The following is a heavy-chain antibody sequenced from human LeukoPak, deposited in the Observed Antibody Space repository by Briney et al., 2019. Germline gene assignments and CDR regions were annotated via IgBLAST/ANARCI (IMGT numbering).Heavy chain of an antibody. D-gene: IGHD2-2*01. CDR2: IYYSGSA. J-gene: IGHJ4*02. CDR3: ARTPPYCSSTSCYDFDY. V-gene: IGHV4-39*01. CDR1: GGSISSSSYY. Sequence: SETLSFTCTVSGGSISSSSYYWGWIRQPPGKGLEWIGSIYYSGSAYYNPSLKSRVTISVYTSKNQFSLKLSSVTAADTAVYYCARTPPYCSSTSCYDFDYWGQGTLVTVSS.